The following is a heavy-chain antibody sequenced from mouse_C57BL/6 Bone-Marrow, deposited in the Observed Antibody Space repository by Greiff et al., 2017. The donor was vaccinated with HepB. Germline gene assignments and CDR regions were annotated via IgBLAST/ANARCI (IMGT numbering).Heavy chain of an antibody. CDR3: ARGGYDYDWAMDY. V-gene: IGHV1-63*01. CDR1: GYTFTNYL. D-gene: IGHD2-4*01. J-gene: IGHJ4*01. Sequence: QVQLKESGAELVRPGPSVKMSCKASGYTFTNYLIGWAKQRPGHGLEWIGDIYPGGGYTNYNEKFKGKATLTADKSSSTAYMQFSSLTSEDSAIYYCARGGYDYDWAMDYWGQGTSVTVSS. CDR2: IYPGGGYT.